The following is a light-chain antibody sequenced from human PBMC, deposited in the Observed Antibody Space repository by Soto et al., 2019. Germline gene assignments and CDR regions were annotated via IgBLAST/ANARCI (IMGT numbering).Light chain of an antibody. CDR3: LQDYNYTRT. CDR1: QVISSW. CDR2: AAS. Sequence: DIHMTPAPSFVSACVGDRVTITFLASQVISSWLAWYQVKPGKAPKXXXYAASTLQSGVPSRFSGSASGTDFTLTISSLQTEDFATYYCLQDYNYTRTFGQGTKVDIK. J-gene: IGKJ1*01. V-gene: IGKV1-12*01.